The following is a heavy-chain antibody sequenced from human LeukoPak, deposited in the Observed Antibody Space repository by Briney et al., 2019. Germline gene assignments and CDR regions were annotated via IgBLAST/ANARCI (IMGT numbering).Heavy chain of an antibody. D-gene: IGHD3-16*02. Sequence: SETLSLTCAVYGGSFSGYYWSWIRQPPGKGLEWIGEINHSGSTNYNPSLKSRVTISVDTSKNQSSLKLSSVTAADTAVYYCARGVKYYDYVWGSYRYWFDPWGQGTLVTVSS. CDR3: ARGVKYYDYVWGSYRYWFDP. J-gene: IGHJ5*02. CDR1: GGSFSGYY. CDR2: INHSGST. V-gene: IGHV4-34*01.